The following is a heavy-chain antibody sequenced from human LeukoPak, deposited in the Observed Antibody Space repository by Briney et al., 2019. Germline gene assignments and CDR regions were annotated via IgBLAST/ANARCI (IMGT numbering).Heavy chain of an antibody. Sequence: ASVKVSCKASGYTFTSYYMQWVRQAPGQGLEWMGIINPSGGSTSYAQKFQGRVTMTRDTSTSTAYKELRSLRSDDTAVYYCARDGEQWLVRRSFDIWGQGTMVTVSS. J-gene: IGHJ3*02. D-gene: IGHD6-19*01. V-gene: IGHV1-46*01. CDR2: INPSGGST. CDR1: GYTFTSYY. CDR3: ARDGEQWLVRRSFDI.